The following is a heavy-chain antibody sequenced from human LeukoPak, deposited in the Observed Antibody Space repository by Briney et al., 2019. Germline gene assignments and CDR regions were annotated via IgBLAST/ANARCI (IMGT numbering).Heavy chain of an antibody. J-gene: IGHJ5*02. CDR2: ISYDGSNK. V-gene: IGHV3-30-3*01. CDR3: AREVVVAATRCNWFDP. CDR1: GFTFSSYA. D-gene: IGHD2-15*01. Sequence: GGSLRLSCAASGFTFSSYAMHWVRQAPGKGLEWVAVISYDGSNKYYADSVKGRFTISRDNSKNTLYLQMNSLRAEDTAVYYCAREVVVAATRCNWFDPWGQGTLVTVSS.